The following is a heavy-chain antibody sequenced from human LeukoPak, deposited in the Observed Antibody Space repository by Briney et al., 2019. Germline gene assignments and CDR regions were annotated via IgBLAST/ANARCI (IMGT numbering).Heavy chain of an antibody. CDR1: KFTFSHYG. Sequence: GGSLRLSCTAPKFTFSHYGMQWVRQAPGKGLEWVAVISSDGSIKVYADSVKGRFTLSRDNSINTVDLQMNSLRAEDTAVYYCVKEYHSRGFGAYFDYWGQGTLVTVSS. J-gene: IGHJ4*02. V-gene: IGHV3-30*18. CDR2: ISSDGSIK. CDR3: VKEYHSRGFGAYFDY. D-gene: IGHD3-3*01.